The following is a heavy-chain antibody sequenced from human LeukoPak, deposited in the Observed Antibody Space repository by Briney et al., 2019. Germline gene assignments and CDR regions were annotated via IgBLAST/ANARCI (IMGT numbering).Heavy chain of an antibody. CDR3: ARGADYYDSSGYPFDY. CDR1: GGSISSYY. CDR2: IYTSGST. D-gene: IGHD3-22*01. V-gene: IGHV4-4*07. J-gene: IGHJ4*02. Sequence: SETLSLTCTVSGGSISSYYWSWIRQPAGKGLEWIGRIYTSGSTNYNPSLKSRVTMSVDTSKNQFSLKPSSVTAADTAVYYCARGADYYDSSGYPFDYWGQGTLVTVSS.